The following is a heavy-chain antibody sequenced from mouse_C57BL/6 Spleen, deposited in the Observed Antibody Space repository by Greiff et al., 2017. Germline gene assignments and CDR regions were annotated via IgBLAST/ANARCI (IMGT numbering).Heavy chain of an antibody. CDR3: ARGEASYAMDY. V-gene: IGHV1-81*01. D-gene: IGHD6-1*01. J-gene: IGHJ4*01. CDR2: IYPRSGNT. Sequence: VQLQQSGAELARPGASVKLSCKASGYTFTSYGISWVKQRTGPGLEWIGEIYPRSGNTYYNEKFKGKATLTADKSSSTAYMELRSLTSEDSAVYFCARGEASYAMDYWGQGTSVTVSS. CDR1: GYTFTSYG.